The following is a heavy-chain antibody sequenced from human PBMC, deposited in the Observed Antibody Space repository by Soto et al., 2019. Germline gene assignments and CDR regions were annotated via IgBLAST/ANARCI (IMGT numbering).Heavy chain of an antibody. Sequence: EVELLESGGGLVQPGGSLRLSCVASGFTFKDYDMRWIRQAPGKGLEWVSGISGSGGVTYYADSAKGRFTISRDNSKNTLYLQMNSLRDEDTAIYYCAKNRQFRSYYESAGHYDNWGQGTLVTVSS. J-gene: IGHJ4*02. CDR1: GFTFKDYD. CDR2: ISGSGGVT. D-gene: IGHD3-10*01. CDR3: AKNRQFRSYYESAGHYDN. V-gene: IGHV3-23*01.